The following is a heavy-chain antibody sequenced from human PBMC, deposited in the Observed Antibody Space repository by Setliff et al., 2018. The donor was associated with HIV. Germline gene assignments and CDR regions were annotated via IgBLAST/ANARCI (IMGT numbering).Heavy chain of an antibody. CDR2: IYYSGST. CDR3: ARGHTWNYYGGDYFDY. J-gene: IGHJ4*02. Sequence: LSLTCTVSGASISSYFWNWIRQPPGKGLEWIGYIYYSGSTNYNPSLESRVSISVDTSKNQFSLRLSSVTAADTAVYYCARGHTWNYYGGDYFDYWGQGSLVTVSS. D-gene: IGHD1-7*01. CDR1: GASISSYF. V-gene: IGHV4-59*01.